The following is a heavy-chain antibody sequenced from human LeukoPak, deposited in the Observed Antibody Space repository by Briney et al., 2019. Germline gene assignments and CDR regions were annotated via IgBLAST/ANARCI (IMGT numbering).Heavy chain of an antibody. Sequence: SETLSLTCTVSGDSISSHSWTSIRQPPGSGLEWIGYISHIGRTNYNPPLKSRVTISDNTPKNQFSLKLTSVTPANPALYYCVRDRMSINALDMWGQGTMVTVSS. CDR3: VRDRMSINALDM. D-gene: IGHD6-6*01. J-gene: IGHJ3*02. CDR1: GDSISSHS. CDR2: ISHIGRT. V-gene: IGHV4-59*11.